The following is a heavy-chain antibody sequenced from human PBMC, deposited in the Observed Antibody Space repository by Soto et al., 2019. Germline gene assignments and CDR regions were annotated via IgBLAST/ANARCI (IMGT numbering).Heavy chain of an antibody. CDR3: AREGADGDDAEYFQH. V-gene: IGHV3-53*04. CDR1: GFTVSSNY. J-gene: IGHJ1*01. D-gene: IGHD1-1*01. Sequence: EAQLVESGGGLVQPGGSLSLSCAASGFTVSSNYMSWVRQAPVKGLEWVSVLYGGGSTYYADSVKGRFTISRHNSKNTRYLQRNSLRLENTALYYCAREGADGDDAEYFQHWCQGTLVTVS. CDR2: LYGGGST.